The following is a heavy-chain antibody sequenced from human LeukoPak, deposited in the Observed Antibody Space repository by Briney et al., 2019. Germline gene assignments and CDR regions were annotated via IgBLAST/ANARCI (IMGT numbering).Heavy chain of an antibody. CDR3: AKGGNCSGGSCYLSIDY. D-gene: IGHD2-15*01. Sequence: GGSLRLSCAVSGFTFSSYAMSWVRQAPGKGLEWVSTIGGRGGGTYYADSVKGRFTISRDNSKNTLYLQMTSLRVDDMAIYYCAKGGNCSGGSCYLSIDYWGQGNLVTVSS. J-gene: IGHJ4*02. CDR2: IGGRGGGT. CDR1: GFTFSSYA. V-gene: IGHV3-23*01.